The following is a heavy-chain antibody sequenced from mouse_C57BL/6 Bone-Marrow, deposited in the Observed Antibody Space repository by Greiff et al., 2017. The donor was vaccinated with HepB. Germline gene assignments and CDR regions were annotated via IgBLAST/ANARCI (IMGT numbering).Heavy chain of an antibody. CDR3: ARDDGYDGFAY. CDR2: INYDGSST. V-gene: IGHV5-16*01. Sequence: EVMLVESEGGLVQPGSSMKLSCTASGFTFSDYYMAWVRQVPEKGLEWVANINYDGSSTYYLDSLMSRFIISRDNAKNILYLQMSSLKSEDTATYYCARDDGYDGFAYWGQGTLVTVSA. D-gene: IGHD2-2*01. CDR1: GFTFSDYY. J-gene: IGHJ3*01.